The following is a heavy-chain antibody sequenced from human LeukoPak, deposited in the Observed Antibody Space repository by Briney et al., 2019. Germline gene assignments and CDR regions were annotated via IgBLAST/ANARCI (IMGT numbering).Heavy chain of an antibody. CDR2: MSDGGGTT. J-gene: IGHJ1*01. CDR1: GFTFSSYA. D-gene: IGHD2/OR15-2a*01. CDR3: ASGCSTTACFLH. V-gene: IGHV3-23*01. Sequence: GGSLRLSCAASGFTFSSYAMTWVRQAPGKGLEWVSTMSDGGGTTYYADSVKGRFTISRDNSKNTLYLQMNSLGAEDTAVYYCASGCSTTACFLHWGQGTLVTVSS.